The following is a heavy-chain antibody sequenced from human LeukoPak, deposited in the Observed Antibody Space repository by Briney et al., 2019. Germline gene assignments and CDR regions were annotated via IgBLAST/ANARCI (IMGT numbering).Heavy chain of an antibody. CDR2: ISDIGSI. D-gene: IGHD3-22*01. CDR3: ARATSGYYDSSGYYFFHYGMDV. V-gene: IGHV4-59*08. Sequence: SETLSLTCTVSGGSVSSYYWSWIRQPPGKGLEWIAYISDIGSINYNPSLKSRVTISLDTSKNQFSLKLSSVTAADTAVYYCARATSGYYDSSGYYFFHYGMDVWGQGTTVTVSS. CDR1: GGSVSSYY. J-gene: IGHJ6*02.